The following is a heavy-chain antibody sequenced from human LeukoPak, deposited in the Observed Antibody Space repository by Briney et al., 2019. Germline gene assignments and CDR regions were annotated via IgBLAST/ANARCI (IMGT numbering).Heavy chain of an antibody. V-gene: IGHV3-23*01. Sequence: GRSLRLSCAASGFTFSNYDMSWVRQAPGKGLEWVSSISDSGGSTYYADSVKGRFTISRDNSKNTLYLQMTNLRAADTAVYYCAKDLSRAVAADWFDPWDQGSLVTVSS. CDR2: ISDSGGST. J-gene: IGHJ5*02. CDR1: GFTFSNYD. CDR3: AKDLSRAVAADWFDP. D-gene: IGHD6-19*01.